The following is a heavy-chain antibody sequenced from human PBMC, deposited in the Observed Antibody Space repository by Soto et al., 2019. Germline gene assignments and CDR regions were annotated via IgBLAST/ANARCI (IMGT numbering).Heavy chain of an antibody. J-gene: IGHJ6*02. D-gene: IGHD5-12*01. V-gene: IGHV4-30-2*01. CDR3: ARDRGIYSGYAYSSYGMDV. CDR2: IYHSGST. CDR1: GGSISSGGYS. Sequence: PSETLSLTCAVSGGSISSGGYSWSWIRQPPGKGLEWIGYIYHSGSTYYNPSLKSRVTISVDRSKNQFSLKLSSVTAADTAVYYCARDRGIYSGYAYSSYGMDVWGQATTVTVSS.